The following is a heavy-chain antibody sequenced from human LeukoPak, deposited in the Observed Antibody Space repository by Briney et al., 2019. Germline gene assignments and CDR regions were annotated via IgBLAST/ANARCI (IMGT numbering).Heavy chain of an antibody. Sequence: PGGSLRLSCAASGFAFSSNWMSWFRQAPEKGLEWVANIKEDGSEKYYVDSVKGRFTISRDNAKNSLYLQMNNLRAEDTAVYYCASYRIGYCSGDTCFADWFDPWGQGTLVTVSS. CDR3: ASYRIGYCSGDTCFADWFDP. CDR2: IKEDGSEK. CDR1: GFAFSSNW. D-gene: IGHD2-15*01. V-gene: IGHV3-7*01. J-gene: IGHJ5*02.